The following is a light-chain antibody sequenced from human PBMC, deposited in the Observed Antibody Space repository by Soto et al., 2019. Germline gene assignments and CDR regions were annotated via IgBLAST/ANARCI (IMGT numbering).Light chain of an antibody. V-gene: IGLV1-51*01. CDR2: DNH. Sequence: QSVLTQPPSVSAAPGQTVTISCSGSRSNIGHNYVSWYQHLPGTAPTLLIYDNHKRPSGILARCSAAQSGTSATLRITGRQPGDEADYYCGAWDTSRTTVLFGGGTKLTVL. CDR3: GAWDTSRTTVL. J-gene: IGLJ2*01. CDR1: RSNIGHNY.